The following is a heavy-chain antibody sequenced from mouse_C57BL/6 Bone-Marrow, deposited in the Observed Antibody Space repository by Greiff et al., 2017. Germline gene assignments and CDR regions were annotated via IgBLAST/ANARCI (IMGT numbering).Heavy chain of an antibody. V-gene: IGHV1-4*01. D-gene: IGHD1-1*01. Sequence: VQLQQSGAELARPGASVKMSCKASGYTFTSYTMHWVNQRPGQGLEWIGYINPSSGYTKYNQKCKDKATLTADKSSITAYMQLSSLTSEDSAVFYCARSGITAGYFDVWGTGTTVTVSS. CDR1: GYTFTSYT. J-gene: IGHJ1*03. CDR3: ARSGITAGYFDV. CDR2: INPSSGYT.